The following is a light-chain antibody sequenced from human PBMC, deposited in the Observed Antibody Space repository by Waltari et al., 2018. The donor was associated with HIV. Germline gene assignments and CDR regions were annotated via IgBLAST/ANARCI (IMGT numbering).Light chain of an antibody. J-gene: IGLJ1*01. CDR1: SSDVGSYNL. V-gene: IGLV2-23*02. CDR3: FSYAGTSTYV. Sequence: QSALTQPAYVSGSPGQSIPISGTGTSSDVGSYNLVSWYQQLPGKAPKLMIYEVSKRPSGVSNRFSGSKSGNTASLTISGLQAEDEAAYYCFSYAGTSTYVFGTGTKVTVL. CDR2: EVS.